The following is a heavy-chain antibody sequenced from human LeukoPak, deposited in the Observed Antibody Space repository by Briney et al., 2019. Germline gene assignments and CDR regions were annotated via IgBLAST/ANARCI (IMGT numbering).Heavy chain of an antibody. CDR2: IWYDGSNK. Sequence: PGGSLRLSCAASGFTFSSYGMHWVRQAPGKGLEWVAVIWYDGSNKYYADSVKGRFTISRDNSKNSLYLQMNSLRAEDTAVYYCARDEDYDSSGYSYWGQGTLVTVSS. D-gene: IGHD3-22*01. V-gene: IGHV3-33*01. J-gene: IGHJ4*02. CDR3: ARDEDYDSSGYSY. CDR1: GFTFSSYG.